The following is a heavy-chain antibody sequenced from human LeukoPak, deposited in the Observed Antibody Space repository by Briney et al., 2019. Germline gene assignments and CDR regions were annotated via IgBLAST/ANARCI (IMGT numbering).Heavy chain of an antibody. CDR2: XIPIFGTA. D-gene: IGHD3-22*01. J-gene: IGHJ3*02. CDR1: GGTFSSXX. CDR3: ASPSGIVVVEAFDI. Sequence: SGGTFSSXXXXXVRXAXGXGXXXXXXXIPIFGTANYAQKFQGRVTITADESTSTAYMELSSLRSEDTAVYYCASPSGIVVVEAFDIWGQGTMVTVSS. V-gene: IGHV1-69*01.